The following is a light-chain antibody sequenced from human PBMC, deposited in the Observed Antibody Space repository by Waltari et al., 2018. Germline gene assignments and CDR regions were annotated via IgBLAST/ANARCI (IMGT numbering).Light chain of an antibody. J-gene: IGLJ3*02. CDR1: AIGCKS. Sequence: SYVLNQAPSVSVAPGQTARLPCRGRAIGCKSVPWYQQRPGQAPGVGVYDDGDRPSRIPERFSGSNSANTATLTISRVEAGDEADYYCQVWDTSSDHMVFGGGTKLTVL. CDR3: QVWDTSSDHMV. V-gene: IGLV3-21*02. CDR2: DDG.